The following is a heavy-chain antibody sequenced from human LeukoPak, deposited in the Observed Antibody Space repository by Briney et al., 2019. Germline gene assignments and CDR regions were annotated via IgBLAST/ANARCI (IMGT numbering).Heavy chain of an antibody. V-gene: IGHV4-59*08. Sequence: SETLSLTYIVPGGSISSYYWSWIRQPPGKGLGWSGYIYYSGSTNYNPSLKSRVTISVDTSKNQFSLKLSSVTAADTAVYYCARGSSWYEYWGQGTLVTVSS. CDR1: GGSISSYY. J-gene: IGHJ4*02. CDR2: IYYSGST. CDR3: ARGSSWYEY. D-gene: IGHD6-13*01.